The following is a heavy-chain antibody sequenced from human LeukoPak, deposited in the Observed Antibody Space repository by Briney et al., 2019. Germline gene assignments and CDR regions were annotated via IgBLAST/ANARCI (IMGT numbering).Heavy chain of an antibody. Sequence: SQTLSLTCTVSGGSISSGGYYWSWIRQHPGKGLEWIVYIYYSGSTYYNPSLKSRVTISVDTSKNQFSLKLSSVTAADTAVYYCARDAGNYGGNSEAFDIWGQGTMVTVSS. CDR1: GGSISSGGYY. CDR3: ARDAGNYGGNSEAFDI. V-gene: IGHV4-31*03. J-gene: IGHJ3*02. D-gene: IGHD4-23*01. CDR2: IYYSGST.